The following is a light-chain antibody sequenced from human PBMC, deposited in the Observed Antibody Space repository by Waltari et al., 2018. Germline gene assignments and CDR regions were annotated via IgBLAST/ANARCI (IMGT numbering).Light chain of an antibody. CDR3: CSFAGSYTWV. Sequence: QSALTQPRSVSGSPGQSVPISCTRTSSALGTYQYVSSYHQHPGKAPKPLIHDVTKRPSGVPDRFSGSKSGNTASLTISGLQAEDEAEYFCCSFAGSYTWVFGGGTELTVL. CDR1: SSALGTYQY. V-gene: IGLV2-11*01. J-gene: IGLJ3*02. CDR2: DVT.